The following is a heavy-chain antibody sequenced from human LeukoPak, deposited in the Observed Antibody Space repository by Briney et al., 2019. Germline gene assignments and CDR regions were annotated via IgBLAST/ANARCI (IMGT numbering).Heavy chain of an antibody. CDR2: ITSSSTYI. J-gene: IGHJ6*03. Sequence: RSGGSLRLSCAASGFTFSNYNMNWVRQAPGKGLEWVSSITSSSTYIYYADSVKGRFTTSRDNAKNSLYLQMNSLRAEDTAVYYCARDPYSGNYGAYYYYYMDVWGKGTTVTISS. CDR1: GFTFSNYN. D-gene: IGHD1-26*01. CDR3: ARDPYSGNYGAYYYYYMDV. V-gene: IGHV3-21*01.